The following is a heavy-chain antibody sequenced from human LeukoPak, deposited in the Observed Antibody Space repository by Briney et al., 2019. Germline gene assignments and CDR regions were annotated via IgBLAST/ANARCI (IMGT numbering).Heavy chain of an antibody. CDR1: GFTFSSYG. CDR2: ISYDGSNK. Sequence: GGSLRLSCAASGFTFSSYGMHWVRQAPGKGLEWVAVISYDGSNKYYADSVKGRFAISRDNSKNTLYLQMNSLRAEDTAVYYCAKRNDYGDYWGQGTLVTVSS. CDR3: AKRNDYGDY. V-gene: IGHV3-30*18. J-gene: IGHJ4*02.